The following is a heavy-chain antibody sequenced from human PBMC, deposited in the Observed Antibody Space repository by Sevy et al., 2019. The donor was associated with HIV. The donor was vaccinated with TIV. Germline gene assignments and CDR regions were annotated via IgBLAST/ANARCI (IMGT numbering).Heavy chain of an antibody. CDR2: LDPEDGET. J-gene: IGHJ6*02. CDR3: AADRGEDYCSGNSCQRHYYNGLDV. Sequence: ASVKVSCKVAGYRLIEVSMHWVRQAPGKGLEWMGHLDPEDGETIYAQKFQGRVTMTEDTSTDTAYREVSSLRSEDTAVYYCAADRGEDYCSGNSCQRHYYNGLDVWGQGTTVTVSS. D-gene: IGHD2-15*01. V-gene: IGHV1-24*01. CDR1: GYRLIEVS.